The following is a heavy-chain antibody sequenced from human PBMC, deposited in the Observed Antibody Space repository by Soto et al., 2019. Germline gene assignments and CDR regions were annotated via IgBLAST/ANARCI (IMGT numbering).Heavy chain of an antibody. CDR1: GFSFSDYA. J-gene: IGHJ4*02. V-gene: IGHV3-23*01. CDR3: AKARGNIAAGGSYVFDY. D-gene: IGHD6-13*01. Sequence: GGSLRLSCAASGFSFSDYAMSWVRQAPGTGLEWVSIISGSGAGAYYADSVKGRFTISRDNSRNTLSLQMNNLRAEDTAVYYCAKARGNIAAGGSYVFDYWGQGALVTVSS. CDR2: ISGSGAGA.